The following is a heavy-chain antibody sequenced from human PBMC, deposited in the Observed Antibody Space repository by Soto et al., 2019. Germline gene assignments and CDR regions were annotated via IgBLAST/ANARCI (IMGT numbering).Heavy chain of an antibody. CDR2: ISGSGGST. CDR3: AKRTTGWYFDL. V-gene: IGHV3-23*01. J-gene: IGHJ2*01. Sequence: EVQLLESGGGLVQPGGSLRLSCAASGFTFTSYAMNWVRQAPGKGLEWVSVISGSGGSTYYADSVKGRFTISRDNSKNTLYLQMNGLRAEGTAVDYCAKRTTGWYFDLWGLGTLVTFSS. CDR1: GFTFTSYA.